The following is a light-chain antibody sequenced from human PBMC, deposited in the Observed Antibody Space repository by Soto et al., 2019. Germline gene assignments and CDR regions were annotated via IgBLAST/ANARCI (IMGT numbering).Light chain of an antibody. CDR3: QQSYTTPWT. J-gene: IGKJ1*01. Sequence: DIQMTQSPSSLSASVGDRVTITCRASQNINNYLNWYQQKPGKAPKLLIYAASSLQSGVPARFSGTGSGTDFTLTITRLRPEDFATYHCQQSYTTPWTFGQGTKVEIK. CDR2: AAS. CDR1: QNINNY. V-gene: IGKV1-39*01.